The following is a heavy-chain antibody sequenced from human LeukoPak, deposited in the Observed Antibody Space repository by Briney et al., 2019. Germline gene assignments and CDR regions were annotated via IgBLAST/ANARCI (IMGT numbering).Heavy chain of an antibody. V-gene: IGHV3-74*01. Sequence: PGGSLRLSCAASGFTFSSYWMHWVRQAPGKGLVWVSRINSDGTSISYADSVKGRFTISRDNAKNTLYLQMNSLRAEDTAVYYCAKGGTTLSDYWGQGTLVTVSS. D-gene: IGHD1-7*01. CDR2: INSDGTSI. CDR3: AKGGTTLSDY. J-gene: IGHJ4*02. CDR1: GFTFSSYW.